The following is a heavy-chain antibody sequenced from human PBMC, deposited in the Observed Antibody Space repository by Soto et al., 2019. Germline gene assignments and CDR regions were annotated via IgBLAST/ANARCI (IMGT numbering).Heavy chain of an antibody. J-gene: IGHJ4*02. CDR2: ISAYNGNT. V-gene: IGHV1-18*01. CDR3: ARDPPPPDY. Sequence: QVQLVQSGAEVKKPGASVKVSCKASGYTFASYAISWMRQAPGQGLEWMGWISAYNGNTTYAQKLQGRVTMTPDPATSTAYMELRSLRSDDTAVYYCARDPPPPDYWGQGTLVTVSS. CDR1: GYTFASYA.